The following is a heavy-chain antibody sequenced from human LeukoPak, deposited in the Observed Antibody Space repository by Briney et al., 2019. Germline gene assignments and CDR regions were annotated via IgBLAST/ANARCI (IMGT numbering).Heavy chain of an antibody. Sequence: GESLKISCKGSGYSFATHWIAWVRQGPGKGLEWIGVIYPVDSDTRYSPSFQGQVTISVDKSTSTAYLQWSSLKASDTAMYYCARTNYYETSGWASGLSPFDMWGRGTMVTVSS. J-gene: IGHJ3*02. D-gene: IGHD3-22*01. V-gene: IGHV5-51*01. CDR2: IYPVDSDT. CDR1: GYSFATHW. CDR3: ARTNYYETSGWASGLSPFDM.